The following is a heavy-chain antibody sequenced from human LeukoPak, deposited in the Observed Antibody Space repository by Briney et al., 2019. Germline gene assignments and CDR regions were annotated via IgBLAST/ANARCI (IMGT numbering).Heavy chain of an antibody. V-gene: IGHV3-30-3*01. J-gene: IGHJ4*02. Sequence: PGGSLRLSCAASGFTLSSHAMHWVRQAPGKGLEWVAVTSSDLNVKLYADSVKGRFTISRDNSRSTLYLQMNSLRPEDTAIYYCAREGYYGSGSPPSLYFDYWGQGTLVTVSS. D-gene: IGHD3-10*01. CDR2: TSSDLNVK. CDR3: AREGYYGSGSPPSLYFDY. CDR1: GFTLSSHA.